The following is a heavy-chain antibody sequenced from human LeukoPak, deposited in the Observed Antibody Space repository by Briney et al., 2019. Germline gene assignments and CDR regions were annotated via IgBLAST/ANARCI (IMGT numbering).Heavy chain of an antibody. Sequence: PGRSLRLSCAASGVTFSSYGMHWVRQAPGKGLEWVAVVSYDGSNKYYADSVKGRFTISRDNSKNTLYLKMNSLRAEDTAVYYCAKDRGGWYDYYYYGMDVWGQGTTVTVSS. J-gene: IGHJ6*02. V-gene: IGHV3-30*18. CDR2: VSYDGSNK. CDR3: AKDRGGWYDYYYYGMDV. D-gene: IGHD6-19*01. CDR1: GVTFSSYG.